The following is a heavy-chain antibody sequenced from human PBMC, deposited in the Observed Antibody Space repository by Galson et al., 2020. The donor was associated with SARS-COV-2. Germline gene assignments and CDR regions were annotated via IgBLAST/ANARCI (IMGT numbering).Heavy chain of an antibody. CDR1: GYSFTSYW. J-gene: IGHJ6*02. Sequence: GGSLRLSCKGSGYSFTSYWIGWVRQMPGKGLEWMGIIYPGDSDTRYSPSFQGQVTISADKSISTAYLQWSSLKASDTAMYYCARSIAAAGTTKYYYYYYGMDVWGQGTTVTVSS. CDR3: ARSIAAAGTTKYYYYYYGMDV. V-gene: IGHV5-51*01. D-gene: IGHD6-13*01. CDR2: IYPGDSDT.